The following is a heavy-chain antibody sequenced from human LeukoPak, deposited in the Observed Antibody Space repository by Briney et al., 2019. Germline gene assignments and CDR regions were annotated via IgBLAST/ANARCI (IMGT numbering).Heavy chain of an antibody. V-gene: IGHV4-59*01. Sequence: SETLSLTCTVSGGSISSYYWSWIRQPPGKGLEWIGYIYYSGSTNYNPSLKSRVTISVDTSKNQFSLKLSSVTAADTAVYYCARAIAARPKPLYYYYMDVWGKGTTVTVSS. CDR3: ARAIAARPKPLYYYYMDV. CDR2: IYYSGST. CDR1: GGSISSYY. D-gene: IGHD6-6*01. J-gene: IGHJ6*03.